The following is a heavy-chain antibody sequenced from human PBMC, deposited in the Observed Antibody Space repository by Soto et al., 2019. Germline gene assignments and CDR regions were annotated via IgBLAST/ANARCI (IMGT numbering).Heavy chain of an antibody. D-gene: IGHD2-15*01. V-gene: IGHV5-51*01. CDR3: ARHEPDGKLSYYYVLAV. J-gene: IGHJ6*02. Sequence: GGSLEDFCKGFGYGFTNHWVGWVPQMPGKSLEWMGIIYPGDSDTKYSPSFQGQVTISADKSISTAYLQWSSLKASDTAMYYCARHEPDGKLSYYYVLAVWGQGTTVTVSS. CDR2: IYPGDSDT. CDR1: GYGFTNHW.